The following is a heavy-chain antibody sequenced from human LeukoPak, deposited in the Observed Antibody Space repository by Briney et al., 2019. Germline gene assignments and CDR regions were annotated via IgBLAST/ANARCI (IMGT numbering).Heavy chain of an antibody. V-gene: IGHV4-4*02. CDR1: GGSISSNNW. Sequence: PSGTLSLTCAVSGGSISSNNWWSWVRQPPGKGLEWIGEMYHSGNTNYNSSLKSRAAISVDKSKNQFSLKLSFVTAADTAVYYCARDVGARLPGYWGQGILVTVSS. J-gene: IGHJ4*02. CDR2: MYHSGNT. CDR3: ARDVGARLPGY. D-gene: IGHD6-6*01.